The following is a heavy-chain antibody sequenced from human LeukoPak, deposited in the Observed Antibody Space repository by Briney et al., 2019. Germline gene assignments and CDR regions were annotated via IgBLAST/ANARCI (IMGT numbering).Heavy chain of an antibody. D-gene: IGHD3-10*02. CDR1: GFTSSNYG. CDR2: IRFDGTHQ. Sequence: GGSLRLSCTASGFTSSNYGMHWVRQAPGKGLEWVASIRFDGTHQYYADSVKGRFTISRDNAKNSLYLQMNSLRAEDTAVYYCAELGITMIGGVWGKGTTVTISS. CDR3: AELGITMIGGV. J-gene: IGHJ6*04. V-gene: IGHV3-30*02.